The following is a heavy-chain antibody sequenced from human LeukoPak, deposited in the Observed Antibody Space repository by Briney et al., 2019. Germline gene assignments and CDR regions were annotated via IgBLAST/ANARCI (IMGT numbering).Heavy chain of an antibody. V-gene: IGHV4-59*08. CDR3: ARHEIAPFDP. Sequence: SETLSLTCTVSGGSISSYYWSWIRQPPGKGLEWIGYIYYSGSTNYNPSLKSRVTISVDTSKNQFSLKLSSVTAAGTAVYYCARHEIAPFDPWGQGTLVTVSS. CDR2: IYYSGST. CDR1: GGSISSYY. J-gene: IGHJ5*02. D-gene: IGHD2-21*01.